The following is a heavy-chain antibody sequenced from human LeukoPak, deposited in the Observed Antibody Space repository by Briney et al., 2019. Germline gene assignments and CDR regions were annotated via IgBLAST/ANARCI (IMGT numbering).Heavy chain of an antibody. D-gene: IGHD2-2*01. CDR1: GYSFTSYW. CDR3: ARAPDLDIVVVYDAFDI. J-gene: IGHJ3*02. CDR2: IYPGDSDT. Sequence: GESLKISCKGSGYSFTSYWIGWVRQMPGKGLEWMGIIYPGDSDTRYSPSFQGQVTISADKSISTAYLQWSSLKASDTAMYYCARAPDLDIVVVYDAFDIWGQGTTVTVSS. V-gene: IGHV5-51*01.